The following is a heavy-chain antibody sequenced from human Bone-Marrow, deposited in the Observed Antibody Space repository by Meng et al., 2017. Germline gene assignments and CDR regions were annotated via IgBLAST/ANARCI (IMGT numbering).Heavy chain of an antibody. D-gene: IGHD3-10*01. CDR2: FFHTGST. Sequence: QLQLQESGPGLVKPSETLSLTCTVSGGSISSTSDYWGWIRQPPGKGLEWIGSFFHTGSTYYNPSLKSRVTISVDTSKNQFSLKMRSVTAADTALYYCARRKGPPGRYFDYWGQGTLVTVSS. CDR1: GGSISSTSDY. V-gene: IGHV4-39*01. CDR3: ARRKGPPGRYFDY. J-gene: IGHJ4*02.